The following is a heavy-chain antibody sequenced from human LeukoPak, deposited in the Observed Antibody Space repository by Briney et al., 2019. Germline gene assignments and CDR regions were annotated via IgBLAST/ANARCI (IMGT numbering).Heavy chain of an antibody. CDR1: GFTFTDFD. D-gene: IGHD3-22*01. V-gene: IGHV3-73*01. CDR2: IKPKTDNDAQ. CDR3: VSWGGYYDSSCYYSPCDY. J-gene: IGHJ4*02. Sequence: PGGSLRLSCATSGFTFTDFDIHWVRQAPGKGLEWVGRIKPKTDNDAQAYAVSVRGRFTISREDSRNMGYLSMNRLSDPGKEVYYCVSWGGYYDSSCYYSPCDYGGQGTRVTVSS.